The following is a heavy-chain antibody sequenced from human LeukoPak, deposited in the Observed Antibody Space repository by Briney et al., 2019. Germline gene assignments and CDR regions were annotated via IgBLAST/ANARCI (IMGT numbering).Heavy chain of an antibody. J-gene: IGHJ4*02. CDR1: GGTFSSYA. Sequence: SVKVSCKASGGTFSSYAISWVRQAPGQGLEWMGRIIPILGIANYAQKFQGRVTITADKSTSTAYMELSSLRSEDTAVYYCARGNRDSSGYYLLFDYWGQGILVTVSS. CDR3: ARGNRDSSGYYLLFDY. V-gene: IGHV1-69*04. CDR2: IIPILGIA. D-gene: IGHD3-22*01.